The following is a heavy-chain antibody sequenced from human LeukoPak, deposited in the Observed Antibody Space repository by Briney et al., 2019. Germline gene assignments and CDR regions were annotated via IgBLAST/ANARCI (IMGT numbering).Heavy chain of an antibody. CDR2: IKQDGSEK. Sequence: GGSLRLSCVASGFTFSSYWMSWVRQAPGKGLEWAANIKQDGSEKYYVDSVKGRFTISRDNAKNSLYLQMNSLRAEDTAVYYCARGGPAAMVGPWGQGTLVTVSS. J-gene: IGHJ5*02. CDR1: GFTFSSYW. D-gene: IGHD2-2*01. V-gene: IGHV3-7*01. CDR3: ARGGPAAMVGP.